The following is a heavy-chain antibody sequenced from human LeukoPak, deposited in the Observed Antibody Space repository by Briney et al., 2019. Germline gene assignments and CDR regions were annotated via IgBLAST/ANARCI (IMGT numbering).Heavy chain of an antibody. Sequence: RASVKVSCKASGYTFTGYYMHWVRQAPGQGLEWMGWINPNSGGTNYAQKFQGRVTMTRDTSISTAYMELSGLRSDDTAVYYCARDTSNYYDSGESVYWGQGTLVTVSS. CDR3: ARDTSNYYDSGESVY. D-gene: IGHD3-22*01. V-gene: IGHV1-2*02. CDR1: GYTFTGYY. J-gene: IGHJ4*02. CDR2: INPNSGGT.